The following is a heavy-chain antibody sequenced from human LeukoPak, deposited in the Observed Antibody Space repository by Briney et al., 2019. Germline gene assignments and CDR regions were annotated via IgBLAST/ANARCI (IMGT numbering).Heavy chain of an antibody. CDR2: ISGSSDRI. J-gene: IGHJ6*04. CDR1: GFTFSSYA. D-gene: IGHD3-10*02. Sequence: PGGSLRLSCAASGFTFSSYAMSWVRQAPGKGLEWVSVISGSSDRIYYADSVKGRFTISRDNAKNSLYLQTNSLRAEDTAVYYCAELGITMIGGVWGKGTTVTISS. CDR3: AELGITMIGGV. V-gene: IGHV3-23*01.